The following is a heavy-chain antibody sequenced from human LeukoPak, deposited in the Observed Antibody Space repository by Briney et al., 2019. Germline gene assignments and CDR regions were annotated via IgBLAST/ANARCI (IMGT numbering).Heavy chain of an antibody. J-gene: IGHJ5*02. D-gene: IGHD1-14*01. Sequence: SETLSLTCSVSGDSITRISHYWSWIRQAAGKGLEWIGHIFVSGSTKYSPSLESRVTISLDTSKNQVSLKLSSVTDADTAVYYCARRKKLGRVLYNWFDPWGQGTLVTVSS. CDR2: IFVSGST. CDR3: ARRKKLGRVLYNWFDP. CDR1: GDSITRISHY. V-gene: IGHV4-61*09.